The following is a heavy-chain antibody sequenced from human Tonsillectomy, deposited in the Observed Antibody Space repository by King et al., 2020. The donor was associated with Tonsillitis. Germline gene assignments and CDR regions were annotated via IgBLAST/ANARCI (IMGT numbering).Heavy chain of an antibody. D-gene: IGHD3-10*01. Sequence: LQLQESGPGLVKPSGTLSLTCAVSGASISTNNWWSWVRQPPGKGLEWIGEIYHSGSINYNPSLKSRVTMSVDTAKNQFSLKMSSVTAADTAVYFCARVLYRGEASHWGQGTLVTVSS. CDR2: IYHSGSI. V-gene: IGHV4-4*02. J-gene: IGHJ4*02. CDR1: GASISTNNW. CDR3: ARVLYRGEASH.